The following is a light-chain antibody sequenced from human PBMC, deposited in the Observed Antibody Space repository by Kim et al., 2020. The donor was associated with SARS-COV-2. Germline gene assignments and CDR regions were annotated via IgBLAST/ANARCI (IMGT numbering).Light chain of an antibody. CDR3: LFYYGGGWT. V-gene: IGLV7-43*01. Sequence: SLIVFPGGTVTLTCASNTGAVTSGNYPNWFQQKPGQPPRALIYSTSIKQSWTPARFSGSLLGGKAALTLSGVQPEDEAQYYCLFYYGGGWTFGGGTQLTVL. CDR1: TGAVTSGNY. J-gene: IGLJ3*02. CDR2: STS.